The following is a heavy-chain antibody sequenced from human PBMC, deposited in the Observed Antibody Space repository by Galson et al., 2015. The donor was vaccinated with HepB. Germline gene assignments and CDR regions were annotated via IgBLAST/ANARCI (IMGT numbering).Heavy chain of an antibody. CDR1: GGTFSSYA. CDR3: ARAATVTRGNWFDP. V-gene: IGHV1-69*04. J-gene: IGHJ5*02. CDR2: IIPILGIA. Sequence: SVKVSCKASGGTFSSYAISWVRQAPGQGLEWMGRIIPILGIANYAQRFQGRVTITADKSTSTAYMELSSLRSEDTAVYYCARAATVTRGNWFDPWGQGTLVTVSS. D-gene: IGHD4-17*01.